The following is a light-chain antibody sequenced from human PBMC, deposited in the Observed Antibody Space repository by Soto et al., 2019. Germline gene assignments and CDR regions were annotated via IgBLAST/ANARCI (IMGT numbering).Light chain of an antibody. CDR3: CSYTTTTAYV. CDR1: SSDIGSYNY. V-gene: IGLV2-14*03. Sequence: QSALTQPASVSGSPGQSITISCTGTSSDIGSYNYISWYQQYPDKGPKLMIYGVTNRSSGVSNRFSGSKSGYTASLTISGLQAEDEADYYCCSYTTTTAYVFGTGTKLTVL. CDR2: GVT. J-gene: IGLJ1*01.